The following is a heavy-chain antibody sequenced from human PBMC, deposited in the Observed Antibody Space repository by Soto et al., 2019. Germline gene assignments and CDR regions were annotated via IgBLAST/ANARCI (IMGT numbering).Heavy chain of an antibody. Sequence: LSLTCTVSGGSVSNFYWNWIRQSAGKGLEWIGRIYSSGSTNYNPSLRSRVTMSVDTSKNQFSLKLNSVTAADTAVYYCARSSHKESWFDPWGQGTMMTV. J-gene: IGHJ5*02. CDR3: ARSSHKESWFDP. D-gene: IGHD6-13*01. CDR1: GGSVSNFY. CDR2: IYSSGST. V-gene: IGHV4-4*07.